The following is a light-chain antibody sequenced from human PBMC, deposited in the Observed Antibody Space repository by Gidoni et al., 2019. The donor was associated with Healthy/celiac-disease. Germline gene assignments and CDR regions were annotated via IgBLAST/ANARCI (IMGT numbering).Light chain of an antibody. CDR1: KMGDKY. CDR2: QNS. V-gene: IGLV3-1*01. Sequence: SYELTQPPSVSVSPGQTANITCSGEKMGDKYACWYQQKPGQSPVLVIYQNSKRPSGIPERFSGSNSGNTATLTISGTQAMDEADYYCQAWDSSTLVFGGGTKLTVL. CDR3: QAWDSSTLV. J-gene: IGLJ2*01.